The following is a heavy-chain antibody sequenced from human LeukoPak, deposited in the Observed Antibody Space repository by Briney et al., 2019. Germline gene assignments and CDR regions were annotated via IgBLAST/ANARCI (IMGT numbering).Heavy chain of an antibody. Sequence: SQTLSLTCTVSGGSISSGSYYWSWIRQPAGKGLEWIGRIYNSGSTNYNPSLKSRVTISVDTSKNQFSLNLRFVTAADTAVYYCASHNYDFWSGYLLYFDYWGQVTLVTVSS. CDR3: ASHNYDFWSGYLLYFDY. CDR2: IYNSGST. CDR1: GGSISSGSYY. D-gene: IGHD3-3*01. J-gene: IGHJ4*02. V-gene: IGHV4-61*02.